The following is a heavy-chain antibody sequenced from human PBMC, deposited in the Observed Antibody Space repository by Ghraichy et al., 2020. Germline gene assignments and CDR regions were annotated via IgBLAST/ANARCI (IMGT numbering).Heavy chain of an antibody. D-gene: IGHD5-18*01. V-gene: IGHV3-7*03. CDR3: ARDSGYFMFDY. CDR2: IRQDVSEK. Sequence: GGSLRLSCAASGFTFSDYWMTWVRQAPGKGLEWVANIRQDVSEKYYVDSVKGRFTISRDNAKNSLYLQMNSLRAEDTAVYYCARDSGYFMFDYWGQGTLVPVSS. J-gene: IGHJ4*02. CDR1: GFTFSDYW.